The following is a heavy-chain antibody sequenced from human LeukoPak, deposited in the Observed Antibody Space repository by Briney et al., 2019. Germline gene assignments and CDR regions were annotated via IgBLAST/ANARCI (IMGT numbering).Heavy chain of an antibody. J-gene: IGHJ6*03. CDR2: INPNSGGT. D-gene: IGHD4-17*01. CDR3: ARGSTVTTNIYYYYMDV. Sequence: ASVKVSCKASGYTFTGYYMHWVRQAPGQGLEWMGWINPNSGGTNYAQKFQGRVTMTRDTSISTAYVELSRLRSDDTAVYYCARGSTVTTNIYYYYMDVWGKGTTVTISS. CDR1: GYTFTGYY. V-gene: IGHV1-2*02.